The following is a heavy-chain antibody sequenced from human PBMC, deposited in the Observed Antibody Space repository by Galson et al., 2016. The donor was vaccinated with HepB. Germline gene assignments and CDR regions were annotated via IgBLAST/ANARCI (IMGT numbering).Heavy chain of an antibody. V-gene: IGHV2-5*02. CDR1: GFSLKTGGVA. J-gene: IGHJ6*02. D-gene: IGHD3-3*01. Sequence: PALVKPTQTLTLTCAFSGFSLKTGGVAVAWVRQPPGKALEWLALIFWDGDKRYSPSLSSRLTITKDTSKTQVVLTMTNVDPVDTATYYCARTEWTSYYYSMDVWGEGTTVTVSS. CDR3: ARTEWTSYYYSMDV. CDR2: IFWDGDK.